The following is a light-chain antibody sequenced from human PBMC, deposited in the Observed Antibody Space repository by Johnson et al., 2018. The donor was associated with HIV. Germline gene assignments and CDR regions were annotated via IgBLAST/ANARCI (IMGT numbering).Light chain of an antibody. CDR3: AAWDDSLNGFYG. Sequence: QSVLTQSPSASGTPGQRVTISCSGTSSNIGSNTVNWYQQFPGTAPKLLIYRNNQRPSGVPDRFSGSTSGTSASLAISGLQAEDEAEYYCAAWDDSLNGFYGFGSGTKVTFL. V-gene: IGLV1-44*01. J-gene: IGLJ1*01. CDR1: SSNIGSNT. CDR2: RNN.